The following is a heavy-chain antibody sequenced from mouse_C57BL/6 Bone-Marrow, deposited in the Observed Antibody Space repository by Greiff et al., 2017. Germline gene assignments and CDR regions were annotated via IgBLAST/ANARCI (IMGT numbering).Heavy chain of an antibody. CDR2: ISDGGSYT. CDR1: GFTFSSYA. Sequence: EVNVVESGGGLVKPGGSLKLSCAASGFTFSSYAMSWVRQTPGQRLEWVATISDGGSYTYYPDNVKGRFTLSRDNATNNLYLQMSHLKSEDTAMYYCAREGLLRAMDYWGQGTSVTVSS. V-gene: IGHV5-4*01. D-gene: IGHD1-1*01. J-gene: IGHJ4*01. CDR3: AREGLLRAMDY.